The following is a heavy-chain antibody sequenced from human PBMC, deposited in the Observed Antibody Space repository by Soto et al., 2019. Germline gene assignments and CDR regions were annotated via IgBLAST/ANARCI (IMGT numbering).Heavy chain of an antibody. Sequence: PGGSLRLSCAASGFTFDDYAMHWVRQAPGRGLEWVSGISWNSGSIGYADSVKGRFTISRDNAKNSLYLQMNSLRAEDTALYYCAKGGIAAAGYYFDYWGQGTLVTVSS. CDR1: GFTFDDYA. CDR3: AKGGIAAAGYYFDY. D-gene: IGHD6-13*01. CDR2: ISWNSGSI. J-gene: IGHJ4*02. V-gene: IGHV3-9*01.